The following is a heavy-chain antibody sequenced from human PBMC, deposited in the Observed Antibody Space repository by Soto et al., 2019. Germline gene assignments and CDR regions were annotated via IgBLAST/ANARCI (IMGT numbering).Heavy chain of an antibody. CDR2: IIVLFGTA. CDR1: GGSFSSYA. Sequence: QVQLVQSGAEVKKPGSSVKVSCKASGGSFSSYAITWVRQAPGQALEWMGGIIVLFGTANYAQNFQGRVTITADEPTSTAYMELSSLRSEDTAVYYCARTAWESISCSHYFNYGMDVWGQGTTVTVSS. CDR3: ARTAWESISCSHYFNYGMDV. J-gene: IGHJ6*02. D-gene: IGHD2-2*01. V-gene: IGHV1-69*01.